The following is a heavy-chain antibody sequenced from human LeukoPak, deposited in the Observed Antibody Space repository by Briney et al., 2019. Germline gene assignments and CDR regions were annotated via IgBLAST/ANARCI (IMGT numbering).Heavy chain of an antibody. V-gene: IGHV1-46*01. J-gene: IGHJ4*02. CDR2: INPSGGST. CDR3: ARVSYYYDSSGSYDY. D-gene: IGHD3-22*01. Sequence: ASVKVSCKASGYTFTSYYMHWVRQAPGQGLEWMGIINPSGGSTSYAQKFQGRVTMTRDTSTSSVYMELSSLRSEDTAVYYCARVSYYYDSSGSYDYWGQGTLVTVSS. CDR1: GYTFTSYY.